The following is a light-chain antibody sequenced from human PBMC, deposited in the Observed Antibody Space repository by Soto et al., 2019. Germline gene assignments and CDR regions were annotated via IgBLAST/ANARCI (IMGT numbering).Light chain of an antibody. CDR2: DAY. CDR1: QGISNS. V-gene: IGKV1-33*01. CDR3: QQYNNLPS. Sequence: DIQMTQSPSVMSASVGDRVTITCRASQGISNSLAWFQQKPGKVPKLLIYDAYNLEIGVPSRFSGSGSGTDFSLTINSLQPEDVATYVCQQYNNLPSFGPGTKVDIK. J-gene: IGKJ3*01.